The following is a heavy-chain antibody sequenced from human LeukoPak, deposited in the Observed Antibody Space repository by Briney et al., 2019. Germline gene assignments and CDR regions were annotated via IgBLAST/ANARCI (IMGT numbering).Heavy chain of an antibody. CDR3: ARWYYDWEAFDI. J-gene: IGHJ3*02. V-gene: IGHV3-33*08. CDR1: GLTVSSNY. Sequence: GGSLRLSCAASGLTVSSNYMSWVRQAPGKGLEWVAFIRYDGSNKYYADSVKGRFTISRDNSKNTLYLQMNSLRAEDTAVYYCARWYYDWEAFDIWGQGTMVTVSS. CDR2: IRYDGSNK. D-gene: IGHD3-3*01.